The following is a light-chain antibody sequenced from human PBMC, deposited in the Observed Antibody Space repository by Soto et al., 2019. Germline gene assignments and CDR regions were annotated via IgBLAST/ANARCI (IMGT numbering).Light chain of an antibody. V-gene: IGKV1-39*01. CDR3: QQGYSTPWT. J-gene: IGKJ1*01. CDR2: GAS. Sequence: IQMTQSPPSHSASVGDRVVLTCRSGQNISTYLNWYLQRPGTVPNLLIYGASNLHRGVSSRFSGSGYGTEFTLSITDLQPEDFATYYWQQGYSTPWTFGQGTTVEIK. CDR1: QNISTY.